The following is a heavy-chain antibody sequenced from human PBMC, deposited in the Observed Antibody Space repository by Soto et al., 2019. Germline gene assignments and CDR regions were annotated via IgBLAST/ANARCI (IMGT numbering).Heavy chain of an antibody. Sequence: PSETLSLTCAVYGGSFSGYYWSWIRQPPGKGLEWIGEINHSGSANYNPSLKSRVTISVDTSKNQFSLKLSSVTAADTAVHYCARADTVTTITIVTKSLDYWGQGTLVTVSS. V-gene: IGHV4-34*01. CDR2: INHSGSA. D-gene: IGHD4-4*01. J-gene: IGHJ4*02. CDR3: ARADTVTTITIVTKSLDY. CDR1: GGSFSGYY.